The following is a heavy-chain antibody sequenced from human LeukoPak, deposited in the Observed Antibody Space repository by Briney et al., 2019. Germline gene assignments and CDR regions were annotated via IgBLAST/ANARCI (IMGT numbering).Heavy chain of an antibody. CDR3: ARDTYYYDSSGYYYFDY. CDR2: IYTSGST. CDR1: GYSISSSYY. D-gene: IGHD3-22*01. J-gene: IGHJ4*02. V-gene: IGHV4-4*07. Sequence: SETLSLTCTVSGYSISSSYYWSWIRQPAGKGLEWIGRIYTSGSTNYNPSLKSRVTMSVDTSKNQFSLKLSSVTAADTAVYYCARDTYYYDSSGYYYFDYWGQGTLVTVSS.